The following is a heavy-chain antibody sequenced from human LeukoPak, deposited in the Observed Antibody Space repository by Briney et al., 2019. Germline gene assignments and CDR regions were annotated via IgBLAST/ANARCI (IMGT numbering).Heavy chain of an antibody. D-gene: IGHD1-7*01. Sequence: GGSLRLSCAASGFTFSSYAMRWVRQAPGKGLEWVSGITAGADTTYYADSVKGRFTISRDHSKNTLYLQMNSLRAEDTAIYYCARDGTTTRYNWFDPWGQGTLVTVSS. J-gene: IGHJ5*02. CDR3: ARDGTTTRYNWFDP. CDR1: GFTFSSYA. V-gene: IGHV3-23*01. CDR2: ITAGADTT.